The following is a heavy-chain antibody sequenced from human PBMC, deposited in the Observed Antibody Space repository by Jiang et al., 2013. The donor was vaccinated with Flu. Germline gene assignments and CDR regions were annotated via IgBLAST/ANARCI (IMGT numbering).Heavy chain of an antibody. CDR2: IRSKAYGGTT. J-gene: IGHJ3*02. Sequence: GLVQPGRSLRLSCTASGFTFGDYAMSWVRQAPGKGLEWVGFIRSKAYGGTTEYAASVKGRFTISRDDSKSIAYLQMNSLKTEDTAVYYCTRINSSSWYLDDAFDIWGQGTMVTVSS. D-gene: IGHD6-13*01. V-gene: IGHV3-49*04. CDR1: GFTFGDYA. CDR3: TRINSSSWYLDDAFDI.